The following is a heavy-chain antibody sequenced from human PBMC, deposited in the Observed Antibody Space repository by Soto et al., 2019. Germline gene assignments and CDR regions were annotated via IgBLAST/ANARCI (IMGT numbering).Heavy chain of an antibody. V-gene: IGHV1-69*13. CDR3: ARSSGWDSWTDY. CDR1: GGTFSSYA. CDR2: IIPIFGTA. J-gene: IGHJ4*02. Sequence: ASVKVSCKASGGTFSSYAISWVRQAPGQGLEWMGGIIPIFGTANYAQKFQGRVTITADESTSTAYMELSSLRSEDTAVYYCARSSGWDSWTDYWGEGTLVTVSS. D-gene: IGHD6-25*01.